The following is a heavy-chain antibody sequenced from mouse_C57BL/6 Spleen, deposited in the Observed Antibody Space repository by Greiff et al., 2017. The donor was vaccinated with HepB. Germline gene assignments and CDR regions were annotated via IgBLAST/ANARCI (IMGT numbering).Heavy chain of an antibody. J-gene: IGHJ1*03. Sequence: QVQLQQPGAELVKPGASVKLSCKASGYTFTSYWMHWVKQRPGQGLEWIGMIHPNSGSTNYNEKFKSKATLTLDKSSSTAYMQLSSLTSEDSAVYYCAREVITTVVATRYFDVWGTGTTVTVSS. CDR2: IHPNSGST. CDR3: AREVITTVVATRYFDV. CDR1: GYTFTSYW. V-gene: IGHV1-64*01. D-gene: IGHD1-1*01.